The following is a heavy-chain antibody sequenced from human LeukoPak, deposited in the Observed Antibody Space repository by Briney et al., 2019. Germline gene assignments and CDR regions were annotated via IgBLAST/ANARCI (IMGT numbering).Heavy chain of an antibody. J-gene: IGHJ5*02. CDR1: GGSLSSYY. CDR3: AKGSGPPWFDP. D-gene: IGHD2-8*02. CDR2: ISADGST. Sequence: SETLSLTCTVSGGSLSSYYWSWIRQPAGKGLEWIGRISADGSTNYNPSLNSRVTMSVDASNNHFSLRLNSVTAADTAVYYCAKGSGPPWFDPWGQGTLVTVSS. V-gene: IGHV4-4*07.